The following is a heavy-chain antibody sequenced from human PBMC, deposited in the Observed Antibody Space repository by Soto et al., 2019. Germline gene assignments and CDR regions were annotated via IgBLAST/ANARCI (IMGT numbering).Heavy chain of an antibody. D-gene: IGHD6-13*01. Sequence: ASVKVSCKAPGYTLTSYYMHWVRQAPGQGLEWMGIINPSGGSTNYAQKFQGRVTMTRDTSTSTVYTELSSLRSEDTAVYYCARNREQQRPKHYYYGMDVWGQGTTVTVSS. CDR3: ARNREQQRPKHYYYGMDV. CDR2: INPSGGST. J-gene: IGHJ6*02. CDR1: GYTLTSYY. V-gene: IGHV1-46*03.